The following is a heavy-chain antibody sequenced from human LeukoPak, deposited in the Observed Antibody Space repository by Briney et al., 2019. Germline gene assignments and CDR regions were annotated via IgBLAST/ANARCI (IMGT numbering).Heavy chain of an antibody. CDR3: ATGGIYSLLDY. J-gene: IGHJ4*02. Sequence: ASVKVSCKVSGHTLTDLSTHWVRQAPGGGLEWMGTIDPEDGETIYAQKFQGRVTMTEDTATDTAYMELRSLRSEDTAVYYCATGGIYSLLDYWGQGTLVTVS. CDR2: IDPEDGET. D-gene: IGHD1-26*01. V-gene: IGHV1-24*01. CDR1: GHTLTDLS.